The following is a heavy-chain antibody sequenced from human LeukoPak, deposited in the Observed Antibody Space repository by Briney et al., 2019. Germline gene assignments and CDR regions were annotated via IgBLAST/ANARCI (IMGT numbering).Heavy chain of an antibody. CDR1: GFTLGDYG. D-gene: IGHD6-13*01. Sequence: GRSLSLSCTASGFTLGDYGMSWVRQAPGKGLEWVGFIRSIAYAGTTEYAASVKGRFTISRDDSNSIAYLPMNSLKTEDTAVCYCTSVLSSWSYFDYWGQGTLVTVSS. CDR2: IRSIAYAGTT. V-gene: IGHV3-49*04. CDR3: TSVLSSWSYFDY. J-gene: IGHJ4*02.